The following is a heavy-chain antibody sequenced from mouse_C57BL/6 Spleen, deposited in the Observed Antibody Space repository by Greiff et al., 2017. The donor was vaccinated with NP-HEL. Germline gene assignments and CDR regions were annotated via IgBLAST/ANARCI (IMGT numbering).Heavy chain of an antibody. CDR2: IDPETGGT. D-gene: IGHD6-1*01. CDR1: GYTFTDYE. V-gene: IGHV1-15*01. J-gene: IGHJ2*01. Sequence: QVQLQQSGAELVRPGASVTLSCKASGYTFTDYEMHWVKQTPVHGLEWIGAIDPETGGTDYNQKFKGKAILTADKSSSTVYLELRSLTSEDSAIYYCTRSFCDRGYWGQGTTLTVSS. CDR3: TRSFCDRGY.